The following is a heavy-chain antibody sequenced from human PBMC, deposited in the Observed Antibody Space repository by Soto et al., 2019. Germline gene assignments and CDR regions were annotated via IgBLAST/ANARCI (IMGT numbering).Heavy chain of an antibody. J-gene: IGHJ1*01. D-gene: IGHD3-3*01. CDR2: IYYSGST. V-gene: IGHV4-30-2*01. CDR1: GGSISSGGYS. CDR3: ARGPPFCR. Sequence: QLQLQESGSGLVKPSQTLSLTCAVSGGSISSGGYSWSWIRQPPGKGLEWIGYIYYSGSTYYNPSLKSRVTISVDRSKNQFSLKRSSVTAADTAVYYCARGPPFCRWGQGTLVTVSS.